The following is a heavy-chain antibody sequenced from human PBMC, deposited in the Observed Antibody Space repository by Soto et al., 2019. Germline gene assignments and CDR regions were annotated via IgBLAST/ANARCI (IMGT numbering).Heavy chain of an antibody. CDR3: AIGLLANSGGECALLSS. D-gene: IGHD2-21*01. Sequence: LTASFCGGFYSSRGYFWCKIRQPRGKGLEWIGEIYYSGSTYYNPSLKSRVTISVDTSKNQFSLKVDSVTAADTAVYYCAIGLLANSGGECALLSSGGQGTMVTVSA. V-gene: IGHV4-39*07. CDR2: IYYSGST. CDR1: GGFYSSRGYF. J-gene: IGHJ4*02.